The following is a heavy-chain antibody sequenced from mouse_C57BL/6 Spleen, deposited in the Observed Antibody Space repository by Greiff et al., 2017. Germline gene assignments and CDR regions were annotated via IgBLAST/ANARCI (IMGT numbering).Heavy chain of an antibody. CDR2: IHPNSGST. Sequence: QVQLQQPGAELVRPGSSVKLSCKASGYTFTSYWMHWVKQRPGQGLEWIGMIHPNSGSTNYNEKFKSKATFTADTSSNTAYMQLSSLTTEDSAIYYCARGGPHLPFDYWGQGTTLTVSS. V-gene: IGHV1-64*01. J-gene: IGHJ2*01. CDR3: ARGGPHLPFDY. CDR1: GYTFTSYW. D-gene: IGHD3-3*01.